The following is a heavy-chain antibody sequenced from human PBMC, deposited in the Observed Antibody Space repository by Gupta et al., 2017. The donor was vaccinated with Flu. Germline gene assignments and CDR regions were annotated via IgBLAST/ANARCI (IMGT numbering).Heavy chain of an antibody. Sequence: KGLEWVSAISGSGGSTYYADSVKGRFTISRDNSKNTLYLQMNSLRAEDTAVYYCAKRPDIVVVPAAFYYMDVWGKGTTVTVSS. CDR2: ISGSGGST. J-gene: IGHJ6*03. CDR3: AKRPDIVVVPAAFYYMDV. D-gene: IGHD2-2*01. V-gene: IGHV3-23*01.